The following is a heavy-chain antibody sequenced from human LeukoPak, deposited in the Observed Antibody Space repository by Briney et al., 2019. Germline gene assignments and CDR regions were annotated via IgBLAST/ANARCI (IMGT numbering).Heavy chain of an antibody. D-gene: IGHD2-15*01. CDR3: ARDSGGEGYCSGGSCYSLFDY. J-gene: IGHJ4*02. CDR2: ISWNSGSI. CDR1: GFTFDDYA. V-gene: IGHV3-9*01. Sequence: GRSLRHSCAASGFTFDDYAMHWVRQAPGKGLEWVSGISWNSGSIDYADSVKGRFTISRDKAKNSLYLQMNSMRAEDTAVYYCARDSGGEGYCSGGSCYSLFDYWGQGALVTVSS.